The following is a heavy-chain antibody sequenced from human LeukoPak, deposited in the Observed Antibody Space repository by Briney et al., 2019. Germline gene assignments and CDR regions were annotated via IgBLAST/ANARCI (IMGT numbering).Heavy chain of an antibody. CDR1: GFTFSSYA. CDR2: ISYDGSNK. Sequence: PGGSLRLSCAASGFTFSSYAMHWVRQAPGKGLEWVAVISYDGSNKYYADSVKGRFTISRDNSKNTLYLQMNSLRAEDTAVYYCASLGYREDYWGQGTLVTVSS. D-gene: IGHD5-12*01. J-gene: IGHJ4*02. V-gene: IGHV3-30-3*01. CDR3: ASLGYREDY.